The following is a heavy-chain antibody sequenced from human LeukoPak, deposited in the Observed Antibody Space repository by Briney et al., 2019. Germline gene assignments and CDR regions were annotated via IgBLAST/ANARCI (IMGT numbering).Heavy chain of an antibody. CDR3: AKAPTMVRGVIIGNWFDP. Sequence: GRSLRLSCAASGFTFSSYAMSWVRQAPGKGLEWVSAISGSGGSTYYADSVKGRFTISRDNSKNTLYLQMNSLRAEDTAVYYCAKAPTMVRGVIIGNWFDPWGQGTLVTVSS. CDR1: GFTFSSYA. J-gene: IGHJ5*02. CDR2: ISGSGGST. D-gene: IGHD3-10*01. V-gene: IGHV3-23*01.